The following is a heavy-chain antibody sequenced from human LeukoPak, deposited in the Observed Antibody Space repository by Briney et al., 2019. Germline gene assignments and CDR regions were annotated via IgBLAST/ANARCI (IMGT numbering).Heavy chain of an antibody. J-gene: IGHJ4*02. CDR3: AKVPVWQQLVDY. V-gene: IGHV3-23*01. CDR1: GXTFSSYS. Sequence: PGGSLRLSWAASGXTFSSYSMSWVRQAPGKGLEWVSGITVTGDTYYADSLKGRFTISRDNSRNTLYLQMNSLRADDTAVYYCAKVPVWQQLVDYWGQGTLVTVSS. D-gene: IGHD6-13*01. CDR2: ITVTGDT.